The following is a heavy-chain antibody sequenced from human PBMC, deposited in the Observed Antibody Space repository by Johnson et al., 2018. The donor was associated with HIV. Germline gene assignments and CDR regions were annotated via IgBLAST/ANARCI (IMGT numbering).Heavy chain of an antibody. CDR1: GFTFSSYA. Sequence: QVQLVESGGGVVQPGRSLRLSCAVSGFTFSSYAMHWVRQAPGEGLEWVAVISYDGSNKYYVDSVKGRFTISRDNSRNTLYLQMNSLRVDDTAVYYCAKTGGGAALDSWGQGTMVTVSS. D-gene: IGHD3-16*01. CDR3: AKTGGGAALDS. J-gene: IGHJ3*02. V-gene: IGHV3-30*04. CDR2: ISYDGSNK.